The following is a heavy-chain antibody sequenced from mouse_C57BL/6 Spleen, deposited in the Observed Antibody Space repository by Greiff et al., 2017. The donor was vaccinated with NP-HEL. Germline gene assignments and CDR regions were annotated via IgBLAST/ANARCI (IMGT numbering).Heavy chain of an antibody. CDR1: GYTFTSYW. V-gene: IGHV1-7*01. D-gene: IGHD4-1*01. J-gene: IGHJ4*01. CDR3: APNWERDYAMDY. CDR2: INPSSGYT. Sequence: QVQLKQSGAELAKPGASVKLSCKASGYTFTSYWMHWVKQRPGQGLEWIGYINPSSGYTKYNQKFKDKATLTADKSSSTAYMQLSSLTYEDSAVYYCAPNWERDYAMDYWGQGTSVTVSS.